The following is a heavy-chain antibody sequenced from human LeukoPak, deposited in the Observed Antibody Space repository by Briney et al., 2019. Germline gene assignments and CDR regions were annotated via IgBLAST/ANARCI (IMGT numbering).Heavy chain of an antibody. CDR2: INPNSGGT. CDR3: ARANVLHCSSTSCLFDY. CDR1: GYTFTDYY. V-gene: IGHV1-2*04. J-gene: IGHJ4*02. D-gene: IGHD2-2*01. Sequence: GASVKVSCKASGYTFTDYYMHWVRLAPGQGLEWMGWINPNSGGTNYVQKFQGWVTLTRDTSTSTAYMELSRLTTDDTAVYYCARANVLHCSSTSCLFDYWGQGTLVTASS.